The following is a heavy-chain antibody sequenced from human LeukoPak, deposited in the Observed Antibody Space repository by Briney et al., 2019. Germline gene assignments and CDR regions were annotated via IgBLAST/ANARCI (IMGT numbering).Heavy chain of an antibody. V-gene: IGHV3-48*03. CDR1: GFTFSSYE. D-gene: IGHD3-10*01. CDR2: ISSSGSTI. CDR3: ARGDLITMVRGVIDY. J-gene: IGHJ4*02. Sequence: GGSLRLSCAASGFTFSSYEMNWVRQAPGKGLEWVSYISSSGSTIYYADSVKGRFTISRDNAKNSLYLQMNSLRAEDTAVYYCARGDLITMVRGVIDYWGQGTLVTVSS.